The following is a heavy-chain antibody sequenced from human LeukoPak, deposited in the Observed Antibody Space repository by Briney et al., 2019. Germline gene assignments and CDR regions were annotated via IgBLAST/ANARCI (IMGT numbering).Heavy chain of an antibody. J-gene: IGHJ4*02. Sequence: PSETLSLSCTVSDGSISSRNYYWGWIRQPPGKGLEWIGSIDYNGDTYYNPSLASRVTMSEDTSKNQLSLKLNSVTAEDTAVYYCARGHRGVFTDPINYWAQGILVTVSS. CDR2: IDYNGDT. CDR1: DGSISSRNYY. D-gene: IGHD5-12*01. V-gene: IGHV4-39*01. CDR3: ARGHRGVFTDPINY.